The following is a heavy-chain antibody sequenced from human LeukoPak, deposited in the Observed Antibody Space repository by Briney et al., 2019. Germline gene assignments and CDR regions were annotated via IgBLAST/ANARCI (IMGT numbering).Heavy chain of an antibody. Sequence: SETLSLTCSVSGDSFNTYYWSWIRQPPGQALEWIGYIYDRGSTNFNPSLKSRVTMSLDTSKKQFSLKLRSMTAADTAVYYCAKEGDYRVLDPWGQGILVTVSS. D-gene: IGHD4-11*01. CDR1: GDSFNTYY. V-gene: IGHV4-59*01. CDR2: IYDRGST. CDR3: AKEGDYRVLDP. J-gene: IGHJ5*02.